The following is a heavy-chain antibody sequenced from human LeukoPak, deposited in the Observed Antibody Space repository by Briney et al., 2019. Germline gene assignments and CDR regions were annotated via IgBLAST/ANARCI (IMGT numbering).Heavy chain of an antibody. CDR2: ISWDGGRT. CDR3: AKGARVVVAAAFDY. CDR1: GFTFDA. V-gene: IGHV3-43D*03. D-gene: IGHD2-2*01. Sequence: GGSLRLSCAASGFTFDAMHWVRQAPGKGLEWVSLISWDGGRTYYADSVKGRFTISRDNSKNSLYPQMNSLRAEDTALYYCAKGARVVVAAAFDYWGQGTLVTVSS. J-gene: IGHJ4*02.